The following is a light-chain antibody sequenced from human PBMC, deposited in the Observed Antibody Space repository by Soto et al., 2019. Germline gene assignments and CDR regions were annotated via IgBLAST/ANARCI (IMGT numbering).Light chain of an antibody. CDR1: QSVRSNS. CDR3: QQYGTSRLT. CDR2: GAS. Sequence: PGESATLSCTASQSVRSNSLAWYQQKPGQAPRLLMFGASGRATGTPPRFSGRGSGTDFTLTISRLEPEDFAVYYCQQYGTSRLTFGGGTKVDI. V-gene: IGKV3-20*01. J-gene: IGKJ4*01.